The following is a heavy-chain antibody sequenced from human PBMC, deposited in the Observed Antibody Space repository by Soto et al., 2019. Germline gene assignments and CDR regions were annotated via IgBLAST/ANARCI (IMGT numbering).Heavy chain of an antibody. CDR3: ARSIESSSAYSGDYYYGMDV. Sequence: QVQLVQSGAEVKKPGYSVKVSCKASGGTFSSYTISWVRQAPGQGLEWMGRTIPILGIANYAQKFQGRVTITADKSTSTAYMELSSLRSEDTAVYYCARSIESSSAYSGDYYYGMDVWGQGTTVTVSS. V-gene: IGHV1-69*02. CDR1: GGTFSSYT. J-gene: IGHJ6*02. CDR2: TIPILGIA. D-gene: IGHD6-13*01.